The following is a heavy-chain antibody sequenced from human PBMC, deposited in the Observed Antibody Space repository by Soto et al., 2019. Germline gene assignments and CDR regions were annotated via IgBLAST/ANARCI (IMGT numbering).Heavy chain of an antibody. D-gene: IGHD3-16*01. CDR2: IYYRGNT. V-gene: IGHV4-31*03. Sequence: PSETLSLTCTDSGGSISSDDYYWNWIRQRPGKGLEWIGNIYYRGNTNYNPSLKSRIIMSMDMSENQFSLKLTSVTAADTAVYYCAGGWDYYGMDVWGQGTTVTVSS. CDR1: GGSISSDDYY. CDR3: AGGWDYYGMDV. J-gene: IGHJ6*02.